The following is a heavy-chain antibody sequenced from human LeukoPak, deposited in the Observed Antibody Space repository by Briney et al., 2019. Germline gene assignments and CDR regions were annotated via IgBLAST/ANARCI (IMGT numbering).Heavy chain of an antibody. CDR3: ARLRGVNYYYDSSGYYDY. J-gene: IGHJ4*02. CDR1: GYSFTSYW. Sequence: GESLKISCKGSGYSFTSYWIGWVRQMPGKSLEWMGIIYPGDSDTRYSPSFQGQVTISADKSISTPYLQWSSLKASDTAMYYCARLRGVNYYYDSSGYYDYWGQGTLVTVSS. V-gene: IGHV5-51*01. CDR2: IYPGDSDT. D-gene: IGHD3-22*01.